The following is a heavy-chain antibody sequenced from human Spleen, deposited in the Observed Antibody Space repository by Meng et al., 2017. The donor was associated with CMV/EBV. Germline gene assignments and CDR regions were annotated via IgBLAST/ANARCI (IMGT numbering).Heavy chain of an antibody. CDR3: ARYCSSTSCYWGYYYYGMDV. CDR1: GGSISSSNW. V-gene: IGHV4-4*02. CDR2: IYHSGST. J-gene: IGHJ6*02. D-gene: IGHD2-2*01. Sequence: SETLSLTCAVSGGSISSSNWWSWVRQPPGKGLEWIGEIYHSGSTNYNPSLKSRVTISVDKSKNQFSLKLSSVTAADTAVYYCARYCSSTSCYWGYYYYGMDVWGQGTTVTVSS.